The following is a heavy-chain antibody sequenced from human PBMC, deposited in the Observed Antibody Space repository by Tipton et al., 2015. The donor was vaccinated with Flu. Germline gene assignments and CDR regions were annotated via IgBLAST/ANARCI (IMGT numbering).Heavy chain of an antibody. CDR1: GGSMSSYY. J-gene: IGHJ4*02. Sequence: TLSLTCTVSGGSMSSYYWAWIRQPAGKGLEWIGRMYTSGSTKYNPSLESRVTMSVDTSNNHFSLKLSSVTAADTAVYYCARGSGSGTYLIFDFWGQRTLATVSS. V-gene: IGHV4-4*07. CDR2: MYTSGST. D-gene: IGHD3-10*01. CDR3: ARGSGSGTYLIFDF.